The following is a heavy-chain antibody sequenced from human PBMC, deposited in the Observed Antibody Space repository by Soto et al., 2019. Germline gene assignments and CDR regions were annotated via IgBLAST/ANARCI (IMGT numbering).Heavy chain of an antibody. CDR1: GDSFSSCA. CDR3: ATAGNYYERGALAY. J-gene: IGHJ4*02. D-gene: IGHD3-22*01. CDR2: IIHIIGTP. Sequence: QLQLVQSVAEVKKPGPSVNVSCKASGDSFSSCAISWVRQAPGHGLEWMGRIIHIIGTPTNAQRVEGRVTITADESTSTANMEPSSLRSDHTAIYYCATAGNYYERGALAYWGQGTLVNVSS. V-gene: IGHV1-69*18.